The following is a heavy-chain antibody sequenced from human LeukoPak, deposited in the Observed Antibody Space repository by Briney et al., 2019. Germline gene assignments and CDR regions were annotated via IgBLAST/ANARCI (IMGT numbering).Heavy chain of an antibody. Sequence: PGGSLRRSCAASGFTFSSYAMHWVRQAPGKGLEWVAIISYDGSNKYYADSVKGRFTISRDNSKNTLYLQMNSLRAEDTAVYYCAREGIQLWFGGVGDWFDPWGQGTLVTVSS. J-gene: IGHJ5*02. CDR1: GFTFSSYA. D-gene: IGHD5-18*01. CDR2: ISYDGSNK. CDR3: AREGIQLWFGGVGDWFDP. V-gene: IGHV3-30-3*01.